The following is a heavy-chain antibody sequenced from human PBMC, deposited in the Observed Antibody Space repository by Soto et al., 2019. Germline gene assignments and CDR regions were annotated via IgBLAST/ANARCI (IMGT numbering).Heavy chain of an antibody. J-gene: IGHJ6*02. V-gene: IGHV3-30*18. CDR1: GFTFSSYG. D-gene: IGHD6-13*01. CDR2: ISYDGSNK. Sequence: QVQLVETGGGVVQPGRSLRLSCAASGFTFSSYGMHWVRQAPGKGLEWGAVISYDGSNKYYADSVKGRFTISRDNCKNTLYLQMDSLRAEDTAVYYCAKLMTKRAAGKDYYYGMYVWGQGTTVTVSS. CDR3: AKLMTKRAAGKDYYYGMYV.